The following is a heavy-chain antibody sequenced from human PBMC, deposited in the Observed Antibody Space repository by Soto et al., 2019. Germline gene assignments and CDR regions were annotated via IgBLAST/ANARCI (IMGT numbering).Heavy chain of an antibody. J-gene: IGHJ6*02. D-gene: IGHD4-17*01. CDR2: IGTAGDT. V-gene: IGHV3-13*01. Sequence: GGSLRLSCAASGFTFSSYDMHWVRQATGKGLEWVSAIGTAGDTYYPGSVKGRFTISRENAKNPLYLQMNSLRAEDTAVYYCARLQGDYGSVSADYYGMDVWGQGTTVTVSS. CDR1: GFTFSSYD. CDR3: ARLQGDYGSVSADYYGMDV.